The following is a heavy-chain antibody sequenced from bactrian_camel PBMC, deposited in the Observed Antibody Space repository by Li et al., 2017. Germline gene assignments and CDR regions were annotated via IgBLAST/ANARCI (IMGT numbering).Heavy chain of an antibody. Sequence: HVQLVESGGGLVQPGGSLRLSCAASGRTYSKWCMAWFRQAPGKEREGLAGIISTGRSTFYAKSVKGRFTITLDNVSNTLYLQMNNLQPEDTAMYYCAARGPYCYTKLSVRDFTYWGQGTQVTVS. CDR3: AARGPYCYTKLSVRDFTY. J-gene: IGHJ6*01. D-gene: IGHD2*01. CDR2: IISTGRST. V-gene: IGHV3S1*01. CDR1: GRTYSKWC.